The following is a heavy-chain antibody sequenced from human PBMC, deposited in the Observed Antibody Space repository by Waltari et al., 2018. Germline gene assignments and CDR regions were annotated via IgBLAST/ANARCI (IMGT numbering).Heavy chain of an antibody. CDR1: GFNFGDYA. J-gene: IGHJ4*02. V-gene: IGHV3-49*04. Sequence: EVQLAESGGGLVQPRRSLRLSCTASGFNFGDYAMPWVRQVPGKGLEWVGFIRSKTYGGAPEYAASVKGRFTISRDDSKSVAYLQMNSLRTEDTALYYCTRADGMTDLDYWGQGALVTVSS. CDR2: IRSKTYGGAP. CDR3: TRADGMTDLDY.